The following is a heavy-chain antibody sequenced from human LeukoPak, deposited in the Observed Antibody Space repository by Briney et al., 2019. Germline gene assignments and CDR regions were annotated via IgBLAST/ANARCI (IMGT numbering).Heavy chain of an antibody. J-gene: IGHJ4*02. CDR3: AGVGMVRGAPKYYFDY. D-gene: IGHD3-10*01. CDR1: GYTFTGYY. V-gene: IGHV1-2*02. Sequence: ASVKVSCKASGYTFTGYYMHWVRQAPGQGLEWMGWINPNSGGTNYAQKFQGRVTMTRDTSISTAYMELSRLRSDDTAVYYCAGVGMVRGAPKYYFDYWGQGTLVTVSS. CDR2: INPNSGGT.